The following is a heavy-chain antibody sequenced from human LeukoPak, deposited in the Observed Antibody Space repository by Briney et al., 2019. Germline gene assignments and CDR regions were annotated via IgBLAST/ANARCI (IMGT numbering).Heavy chain of an antibody. D-gene: IGHD2-15*01. Sequence: ASAKVSCKASGGTFSSYAISWVRQAPGQGLEWMGGIIPIFGTANYAQKFQGRVTITADKSTSTAYMELSSLRSEDTAVYYCARGRSYCSGGSCYSEDYYYGMDVWGKGTTVTVSS. V-gene: IGHV1-69*06. CDR3: ARGRSYCSGGSCYSEDYYYGMDV. CDR2: IIPIFGTA. J-gene: IGHJ6*04. CDR1: GGTFSSYA.